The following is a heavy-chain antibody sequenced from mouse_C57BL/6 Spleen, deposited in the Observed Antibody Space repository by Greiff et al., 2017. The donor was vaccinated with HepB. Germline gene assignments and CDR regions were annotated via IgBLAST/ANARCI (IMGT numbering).Heavy chain of an antibody. Sequence: QVQLQQPGAELVKPGASVKMSCKASGYTFTSYWITWVKQRPGQGLEWIGDIYPGSGSTNYNEKFKSKATLTVDTSSSTAYMKLSSLTSEDSAVYYCARSDTTVVAPFDYWGQGTTLTVSS. V-gene: IGHV1-55*01. J-gene: IGHJ2*01. CDR1: GYTFTSYW. CDR2: IYPGSGST. D-gene: IGHD1-1*01. CDR3: ARSDTTVVAPFDY.